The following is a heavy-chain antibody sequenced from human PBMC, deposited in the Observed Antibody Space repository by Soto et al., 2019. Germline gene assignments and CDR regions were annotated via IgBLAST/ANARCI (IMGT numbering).Heavy chain of an antibody. Sequence: GESLKISCKGSGYSFTSYWISWVRQMPGKGLEWMGRIDPSDSYTNYSPSFQGHVTISADKSISTAYLQWSSLKASDTAMYYCARFPTRAYYYYGMDVWGQGTTVTVSS. CDR1: GYSFTSYW. J-gene: IGHJ6*02. CDR3: ARFPTRAYYYYGMDV. CDR2: IDPSDSYT. V-gene: IGHV5-10-1*01. D-gene: IGHD1-1*01.